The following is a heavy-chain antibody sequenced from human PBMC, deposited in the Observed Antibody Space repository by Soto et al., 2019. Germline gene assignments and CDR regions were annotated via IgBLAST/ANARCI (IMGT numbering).Heavy chain of an antibody. CDR1: GGTFSSYT. CDR2: IIPILGIA. V-gene: IGHV1-69*08. CDR3: ARDSDGLTKPKDY. J-gene: IGHJ4*02. Sequence: QVQLVQSGAEVKKPGSSVKVSCKASGGTFSSYTISWVRQAPGQGLEWMGRIIPILGIANYAQKFQGRVTITADKSTSTAYMELSSLRSEDTAVYYWARDSDGLTKPKDYWGQGTLVTVSS.